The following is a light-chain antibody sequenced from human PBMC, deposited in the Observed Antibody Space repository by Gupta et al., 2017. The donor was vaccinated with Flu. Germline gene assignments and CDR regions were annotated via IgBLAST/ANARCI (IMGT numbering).Light chain of an antibody. V-gene: IGKV6-21*01. CDR1: QNIGSY. Sequence: EILLTQSPYFQSVTPKEKVTIPCRASQNIGSYLHWYQQKPEKSPKLLIKDASNSVSGVPSRFSGSGSGTDFTLTINSLEPEDTATYYCQQSSDLRRTFGQGTKLEMK. J-gene: IGKJ1*01. CDR3: QQSSDLRRT. CDR2: DAS.